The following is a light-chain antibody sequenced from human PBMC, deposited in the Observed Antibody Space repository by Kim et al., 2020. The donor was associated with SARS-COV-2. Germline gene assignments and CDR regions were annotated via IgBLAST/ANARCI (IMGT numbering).Light chain of an antibody. CDR2: GKN. CDR3: NSRDSSGNHLGV. Sequence: LGQTVRITCQGDSLRSYDASWYQQKPGQAPVLVIYGKNNRPSGIPDRFSGSSSGNTASLTITGAQAEDEADYYCNSRDSSGNHLGVFGTGTKVTVL. CDR1: SLRSYD. J-gene: IGLJ1*01. V-gene: IGLV3-19*01.